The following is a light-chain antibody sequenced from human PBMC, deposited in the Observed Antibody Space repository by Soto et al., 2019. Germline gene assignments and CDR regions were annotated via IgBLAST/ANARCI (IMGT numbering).Light chain of an antibody. Sequence: QAVVTQEPSLTVSPGGTVTLTCGSSTGTVTSGHYPYWFQQTPGQAPRTLIYDTSNKHSWTPARFSGSLLGGKAALTLSGAQPEDEAEYYCLLCYNDGRLVFGGGTQVTVL. V-gene: IGLV7-46*01. J-gene: IGLJ2*01. CDR1: TGTVTSGHY. CDR3: LLCYNDGRLV. CDR2: DTS.